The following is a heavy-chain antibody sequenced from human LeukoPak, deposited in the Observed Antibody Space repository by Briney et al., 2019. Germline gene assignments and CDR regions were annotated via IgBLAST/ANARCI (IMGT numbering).Heavy chain of an antibody. CDR1: GGSISSYY. J-gene: IGHJ4*02. V-gene: IGHV4-59*01. CDR3: ARERAYSYGPYFDY. Sequence: SETLSLTCTVSGGSISSYYWSWIRQPPGKGLEWIGYICYSGSTNYNPSLKSRVTISVDTSKNQFSLKLSSVTAADTAVYYCARERAYSYGPYFDYWGQGTLVTVSS. D-gene: IGHD5-18*01. CDR2: ICYSGST.